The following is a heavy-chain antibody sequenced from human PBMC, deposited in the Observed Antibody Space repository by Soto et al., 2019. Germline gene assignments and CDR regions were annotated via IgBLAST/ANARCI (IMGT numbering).Heavy chain of an antibody. V-gene: IGHV3-7*01. CDR1: GFTFSSYW. D-gene: IGHD6-25*01. J-gene: IGHJ6*02. Sequence: EVQLVDSGGGLVQPGGSLRLSCAASGFTFSSYWMSWVRQAPGKGLEWVANIKQEGGEKFYVDSVKGRFTISRDNAKNSLYLQMNSLRAEDTAVYYCASGGEAAGFGGMDVWGPGTTVTVSS. CDR3: ASGGEAAGFGGMDV. CDR2: IKQEGGEK.